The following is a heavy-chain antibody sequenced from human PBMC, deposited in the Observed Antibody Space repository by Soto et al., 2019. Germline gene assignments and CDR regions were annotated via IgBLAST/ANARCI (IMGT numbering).Heavy chain of an antibody. V-gene: IGHV3-21*01. Sequence: WGSLRLSCAASGFTFSSYSMNWVRQDPGKGLEWVSSISSSSSYIYYADSVKGRFTISRDNAKNSLYLQMNSLRAEDTAVYYCARDRVSATSGYDASDIWGKGKIVTVS. CDR2: ISSSSSYI. D-gene: IGHD2-15*01. CDR1: GFTFSSYS. J-gene: IGHJ3*02. CDR3: ARDRVSATSGYDASDI.